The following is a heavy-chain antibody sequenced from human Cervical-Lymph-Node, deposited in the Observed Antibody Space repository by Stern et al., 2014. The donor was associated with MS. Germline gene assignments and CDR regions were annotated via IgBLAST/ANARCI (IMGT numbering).Heavy chain of an antibody. CDR1: GYLFTTYY. CDR3: TIPNPAFEY. V-gene: IGHV1-46*01. Sequence: QLVQSGAEVREPGASVTLSCATSGYLFTTYYIHWVRQAPGQGLEWVGLINPDGGGTAYAQRFQGRVPVTRDTSTSTVYMTLSSLKSDDTGVFYCTIPNPAFEYWGQGTPVAVSS. J-gene: IGHJ4*02. D-gene: IGHD2-21*01. CDR2: INPDGGGT.